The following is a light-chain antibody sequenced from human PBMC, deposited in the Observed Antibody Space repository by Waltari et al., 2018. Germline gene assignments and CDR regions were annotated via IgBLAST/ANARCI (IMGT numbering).Light chain of an antibody. CDR3: QKYDRLPAT. J-gene: IGKJ1*01. CDR2: GAS. Sequence: EIVLTQSPDTLSLSPGESGTLSCRASQSVSRFLAWYQQKPGQAPRLLIYGASTRATGIPDRFSGSGSGTDFSLTISRLEPEDFAVYYCQKYDRLPATFGQGTKVEIK. CDR1: QSVSRF. V-gene: IGKV3-20*01.